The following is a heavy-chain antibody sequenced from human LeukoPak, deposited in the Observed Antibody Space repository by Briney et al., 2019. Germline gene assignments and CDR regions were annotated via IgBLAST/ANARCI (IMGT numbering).Heavy chain of an antibody. CDR1: GGSISSYY. D-gene: IGHD1-26*01. V-gene: IGHV4-4*07. J-gene: IGHJ6*03. CDR3: ARGYRRPPSYYYYMDV. CDR2: IYTSGST. Sequence: PSETLSLTCTVSGGSISSYYWSWIRQPAGKGLEWIGRIYTSGSTNYNPSLKSRVTMSVDTSKNQFSLKLSSVTAADTAVYYCARGYRRPPSYYYYMDVWGKGTTVTVSS.